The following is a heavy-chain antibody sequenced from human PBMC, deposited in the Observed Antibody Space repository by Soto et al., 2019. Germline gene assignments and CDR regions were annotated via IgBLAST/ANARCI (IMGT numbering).Heavy chain of an antibody. J-gene: IGHJ3*02. Sequence: GGSLRLSCAASGFTFSSYAMSWVRQAPGKGLEWVSAISGSGGSTHYPDSVKGRFTISRDNSKNTVFMQMNSLTAGDTAVYYCAKATATGGGAFDICGQGTVVTVSS. V-gene: IGHV3-23*01. CDR1: GFTFSSYA. CDR2: ISGSGGST. CDR3: AKATATGGGAFDI. D-gene: IGHD2-8*02.